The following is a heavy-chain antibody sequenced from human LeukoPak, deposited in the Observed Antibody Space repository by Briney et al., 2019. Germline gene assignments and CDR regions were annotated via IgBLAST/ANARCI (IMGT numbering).Heavy chain of an antibody. CDR1: GFTFSSYW. J-gene: IGHJ4*02. CDR2: IKQDGSEK. D-gene: IGHD3-9*01. V-gene: IGHV3-7*01. CDR3: AKDRRVAYYDILTGQDY. Sequence: TGGSLRLSCAASGFTFSSYWMSWVRQAPGKGLEWVANIKQDGSEKYYVDSVKGRFTISRDNAKNSLYLQMNSLRAEDTAVYYCAKDRRVAYYDILTGQDYWGQGTLVTVSS.